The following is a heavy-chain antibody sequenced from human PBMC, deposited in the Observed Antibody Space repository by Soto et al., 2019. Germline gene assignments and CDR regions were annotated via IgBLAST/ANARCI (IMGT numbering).Heavy chain of an antibody. CDR2: IWYDGSNK. V-gene: IGHV3-33*01. CDR1: GFTFSSYG. D-gene: IGHD4-4*01. Sequence: GGSLRLSCAASGFTFSSYGMHWVRQAPGKGLEWVAVIWYDGSNKYYADSVKGRFTISRDNSKNTLYLQMNSLRAEDTAVYYCARAAAYSNYAAPPGLYYYYMDVWGKGTTVTVSS. J-gene: IGHJ6*03. CDR3: ARAAAYSNYAAPPGLYYYYMDV.